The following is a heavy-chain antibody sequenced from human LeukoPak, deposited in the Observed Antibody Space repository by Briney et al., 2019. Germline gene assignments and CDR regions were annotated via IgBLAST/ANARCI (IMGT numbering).Heavy chain of an antibody. J-gene: IGHJ4*02. CDR3: VRDLGHSRHYFEY. V-gene: IGHV3-7*01. CDR1: RFTFNSFF. CDR2: ISQDGSET. Sequence: GGSLRLSCAASRFTFNSFFLNWVRLTPGRELEWVACISQDGSETFYMDSVRGRFIISRDNTKNSLYLQMDSLRAEDTAVYFCVRDLGHSRHYFEYWGQGALVTVSS. D-gene: IGHD7-27*01.